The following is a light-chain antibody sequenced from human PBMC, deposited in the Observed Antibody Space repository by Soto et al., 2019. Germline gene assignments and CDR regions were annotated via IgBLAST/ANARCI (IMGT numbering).Light chain of an antibody. J-gene: IGKJ3*01. CDR3: QQSDSTPFT. V-gene: IGKV1-39*01. Sequence: DLEMTQSPSSLSASVGDRVTVTCRASENINFYLNWYQHKAGKAPKLLIYAASSLQTGVPSRFSGSGSGTHFTLTISSLQPEDFATYYCQQSDSTPFTFGPGTTVDIK. CDR1: ENINFY. CDR2: AAS.